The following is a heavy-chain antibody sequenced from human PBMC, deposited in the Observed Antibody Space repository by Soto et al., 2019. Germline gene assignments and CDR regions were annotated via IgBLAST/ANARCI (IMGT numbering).Heavy chain of an antibody. CDR2: IWYDGSNK. V-gene: IGHV3-33*01. CDR1: GFTFSNYG. J-gene: IGHJ4*02. D-gene: IGHD1-26*01. Sequence: QVQLVESGGGVVQPGRSLRLSCAASGFTFSNYGMHWVRQAPGKGLEWVAVIWYDGSNKYYADSVKGRFTISRDNSKNTLYLQMNSLRAEDTAVYYCARDFVSGSNTVLGYWGQGTLVTVSS. CDR3: ARDFVSGSNTVLGY.